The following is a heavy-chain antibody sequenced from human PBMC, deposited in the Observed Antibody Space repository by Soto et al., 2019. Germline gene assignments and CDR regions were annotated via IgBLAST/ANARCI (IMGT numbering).Heavy chain of an antibody. CDR3: ARHAGNSWKGDYFDY. J-gene: IGHJ4*02. D-gene: IGHD6-13*01. CDR1: GYSFSSSW. V-gene: IGHV5-51*01. Sequence: GESLKISCQASGYSFSSSWIGWVRQMPGKGLEWMGIIDPNDSQTIYSLSFQGQVTISADKSIDTAYLQWSSLKTSDTAMYYCARHAGNSWKGDYFDYWGQGALVTVS. CDR2: IDPNDSQT.